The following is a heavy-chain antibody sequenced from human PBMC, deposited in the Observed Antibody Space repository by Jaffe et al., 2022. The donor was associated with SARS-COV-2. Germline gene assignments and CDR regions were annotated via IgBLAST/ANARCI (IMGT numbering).Heavy chain of an antibody. CDR2: INQDGSEK. CDR1: GFTFSTYW. D-gene: IGHD3-10*01. CDR3: TRAYYSGSYSPY. J-gene: IGHJ4*02. V-gene: IGHV3-7*04. Sequence: EVQLVESGGGLVQPGGSLRLSCAASGFTFSTYWMSWVRQAPGKGLEWVANINQDGSEKNYVDSVKGRFTISRDNAKNSVILQMKSLRAEDAALYYCTRAYYSGSYSPYWGQGTLVTVSS.